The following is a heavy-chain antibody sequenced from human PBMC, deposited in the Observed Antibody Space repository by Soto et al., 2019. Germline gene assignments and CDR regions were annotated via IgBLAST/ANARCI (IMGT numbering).Heavy chain of an antibody. CDR1: RGAFGDYW. V-gene: IGHV3-74*01. CDR3: ARDVPQKWFDS. D-gene: IGHD3-10*02. J-gene: IGHJ5*01. CDR2: INRDANDI. Sequence: EVQLVESGGGLVQPGGSLRLSCEASRGAFGDYWMHWVRQAPGKGLVWVSRINRDANDIIYADSVKGRLTASRDNAKNMVFLQMNSLRVEDTAVYYCARDVPQKWFDSWGQGTRVTVSS.